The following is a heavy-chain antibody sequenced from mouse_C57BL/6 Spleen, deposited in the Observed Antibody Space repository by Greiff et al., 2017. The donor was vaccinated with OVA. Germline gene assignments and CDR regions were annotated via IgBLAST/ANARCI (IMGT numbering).Heavy chain of an antibody. V-gene: IGHV1-69*01. CDR2: IDPSDSYT. Sequence: QVQLQQPGAELVMPGASVKLSCKASGYTFTSYWMHWVKQRPGQGLEWIGEIDPSDSYTNYNQKFKGKSTLTVDKSSSTAYMQLSSLTSEDSAVYYCARELGSYAMEYWGQGTTVTVSS. D-gene: IGHD3-1*01. J-gene: IGHJ4*01. CDR1: GYTFTSYW. CDR3: ARELGSYAMEY.